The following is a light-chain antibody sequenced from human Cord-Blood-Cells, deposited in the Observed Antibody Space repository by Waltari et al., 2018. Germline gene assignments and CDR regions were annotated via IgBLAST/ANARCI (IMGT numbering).Light chain of an antibody. J-gene: IGLJ1*01. CDR3: QAWDGSTYV. V-gene: IGLV3-1*01. CDR2: QDS. CDR1: KLGDKY. Sequence: SYELTQPHSVSVSPGQTASITCPGDKLGDKYACWYQQKPGQSPVLVIYQDSKRPSGIPERFSGSNSGNTATLTISGTQAMDEADYYCQAWDGSTYVFGTGTKVTVL.